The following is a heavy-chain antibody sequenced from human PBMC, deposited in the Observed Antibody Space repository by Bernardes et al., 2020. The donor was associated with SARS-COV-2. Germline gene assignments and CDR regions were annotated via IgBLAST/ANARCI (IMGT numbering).Heavy chain of an antibody. J-gene: IGHJ5*02. V-gene: IGHV1-24*01. CDR1: GYTLTELS. Sequence: ASVEVSCEVSGYTLTELSMHWVRQAPGKGLEWMGGFDSEDGETIYAQKFQGRVTMTEDTSTDTAYMELSSLRSEDTAVYYCATGPALVPAAREAWFDPWGQGTLITVSS. D-gene: IGHD2-2*01. CDR3: ATGPALVPAAREAWFDP. CDR2: FDSEDGET.